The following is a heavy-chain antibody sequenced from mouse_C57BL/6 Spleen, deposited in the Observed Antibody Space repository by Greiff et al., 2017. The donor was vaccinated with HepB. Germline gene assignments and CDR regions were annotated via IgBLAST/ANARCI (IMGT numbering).Heavy chain of an antibody. V-gene: IGHV1-82*01. J-gene: IGHJ1*03. Sequence: QVQLKQSGPELVKPGASVKISCKASGYAFSSSWMNWVKQRPGKGLEWIGRIYPGDGDTNYNGKFKGKATLTADKSSSTAYMQLSSLTSEDSAVYFCARGTVVAYWYFDVWGTGTTVTVSS. CDR3: ARGTVVAYWYFDV. CDR2: IYPGDGDT. D-gene: IGHD1-1*01. CDR1: GYAFSSSW.